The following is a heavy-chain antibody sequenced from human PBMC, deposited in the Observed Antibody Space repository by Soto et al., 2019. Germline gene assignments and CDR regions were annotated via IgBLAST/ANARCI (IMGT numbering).Heavy chain of an antibody. V-gene: IGHV3-66*01. Sequence: EVQLVESGGGLVKPGGSLRLSCAASGFTVNDNYMTWVRQAPGRGLDWVSIIFSAGSKYYADAVRGRFTISRDNSKNTLYLQMNSLRAEDTAIYYCARGAGGNSWRSPTFDSWGQGTLVTVSS. CDR1: GFTVNDNY. CDR3: ARGAGGNSWRSPTFDS. CDR2: IFSAGSK. D-gene: IGHD5-18*01. J-gene: IGHJ4*02.